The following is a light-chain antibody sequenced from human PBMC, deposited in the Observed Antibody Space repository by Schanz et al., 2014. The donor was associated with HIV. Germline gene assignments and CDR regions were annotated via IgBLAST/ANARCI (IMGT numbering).Light chain of an antibody. CDR2: AAS. V-gene: IGKV1-8*01. CDR1: QGISSY. J-gene: IGKJ1*01. CDR3: QQYVGFFHT. Sequence: AIRIPQSPSSLSASTGDRVTITCRASQGISSYLAWYQQKPGKAPKLLIYAASTLQSGVPSRFSGSGSGTDFTLTISSLQSDDFATYYCQQYVGFFHTFGQGTKVEIK.